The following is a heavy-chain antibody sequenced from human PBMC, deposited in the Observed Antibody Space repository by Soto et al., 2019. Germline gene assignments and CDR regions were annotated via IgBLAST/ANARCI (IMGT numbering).Heavy chain of an antibody. CDR2: IVPIVDAS. D-gene: IGHD3-16*02. CDR3: VRDWDRITFGGVIVQTYFDY. CDR1: GGTFSSYA. Sequence: SVKVSCKTSGGTFSSYAISWVRQAPGQGLEWLGGIVPIVDASNYAQKFQGRVTMTADESTSTAYMELSRLRSDDTAVYYCVRDWDRITFGGVIVQTYFDYWGQGTLVTVSS. J-gene: IGHJ4*02. V-gene: IGHV1-69*13.